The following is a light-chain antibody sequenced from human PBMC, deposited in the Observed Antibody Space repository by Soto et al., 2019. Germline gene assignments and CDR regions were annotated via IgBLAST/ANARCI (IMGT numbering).Light chain of an antibody. CDR1: QSVSSTF. Sequence: EIVLTQSPGTLSLSPGEGATLSCRASQSVSSTFLAWYQQKPGQAPRLLIYGASFRATGTPDRFSGSGSGTDFTLTISRLEPEDLAVYYCQPYGNSLYTFGQGTKLEIK. V-gene: IGKV3-20*01. CDR3: QPYGNSLYT. CDR2: GAS. J-gene: IGKJ2*01.